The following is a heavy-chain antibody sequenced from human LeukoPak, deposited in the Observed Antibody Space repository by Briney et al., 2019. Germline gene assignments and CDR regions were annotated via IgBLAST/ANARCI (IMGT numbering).Heavy chain of an antibody. V-gene: IGHV4-4*07. CDR2: IYGSGST. D-gene: IGHD3-10*01. Sequence: SESLSLTCTVSGGSIRSYWSWIRPPAGKGLEWIGRIYGSGSTDYNPSLKSRVTMSIDTSKNQFSLNLISVTAADTAVYYCARDSGTTGEVKFDPWGQGTLVTVSS. CDR3: ARDSGTTGEVKFDP. CDR1: GGSIRSY. J-gene: IGHJ5*02.